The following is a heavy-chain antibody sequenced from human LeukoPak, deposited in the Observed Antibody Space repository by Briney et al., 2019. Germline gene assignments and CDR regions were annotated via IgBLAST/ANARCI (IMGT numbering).Heavy chain of an antibody. Sequence: PGGSLRLSYTASGFAFDEHGMSWVRQVPGKGLEWVSGINWSGGSTGYADPLRGRFTISTDNAKNSLYLQMDSLRAEDTALYYCARAPITSPFYFDYWGQGTLVTVSS. CDR3: ARAPITSPFYFDY. V-gene: IGHV3-20*03. D-gene: IGHD2-2*01. J-gene: IGHJ4*02. CDR2: INWSGGST. CDR1: GFAFDEHG.